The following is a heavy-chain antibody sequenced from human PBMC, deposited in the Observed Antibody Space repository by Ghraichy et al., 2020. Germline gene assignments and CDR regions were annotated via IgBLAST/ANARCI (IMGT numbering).Heavy chain of an antibody. J-gene: IGHJ2*01. Sequence: SETLSLTCTVSGGSISSYYWSWIRQPPGKGLEWIGYIYTSGSTNYNPSLKSRVTISVDTSKNQFSLKLSSVTAADTAVYYCARPVIYSGSYQPSYWYFDLWGRGTLVTVSS. CDR3: ARPVIYSGSYQPSYWYFDL. V-gene: IGHV4-4*09. CDR2: IYTSGST. CDR1: GGSISSYY. D-gene: IGHD1-26*01.